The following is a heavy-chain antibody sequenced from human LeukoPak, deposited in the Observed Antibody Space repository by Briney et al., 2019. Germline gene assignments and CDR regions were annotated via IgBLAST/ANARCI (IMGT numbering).Heavy chain of an antibody. CDR2: IRSKTNSYAT. V-gene: IGHV3-73*01. CDR3: TREPAGTVDY. Sequence: GGSLKLSCAASGFIFSNSAIQWVRQASGKGLEWVGRIRSKTNSYATAYGASVKGRFTFSRDDSKNTAYLQMNSLKTEDTAVYYCTREPAGTVDYWGRGXLVTVSS. J-gene: IGHJ4*01. D-gene: IGHD6-13*01. CDR1: GFIFSNSA.